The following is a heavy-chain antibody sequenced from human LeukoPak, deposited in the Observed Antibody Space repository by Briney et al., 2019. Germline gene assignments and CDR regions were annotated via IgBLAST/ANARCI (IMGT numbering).Heavy chain of an antibody. CDR3: ARRIAAALSDY. J-gene: IGHJ4*02. Sequence: SETLSLTCTVSGGSISSYYWSWIRQPPGKGLEWVGYIYYSGSTNYNPSLKSRVTISVDTSKNQFSLKLSSVTAADTAVYYCARRIAAALSDYWGQGTLVTVSS. D-gene: IGHD6-13*01. V-gene: IGHV4-59*12. CDR2: IYYSGST. CDR1: GGSISSYY.